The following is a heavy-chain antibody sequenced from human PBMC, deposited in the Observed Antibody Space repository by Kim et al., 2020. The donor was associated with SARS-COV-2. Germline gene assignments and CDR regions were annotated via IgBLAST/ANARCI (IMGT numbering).Heavy chain of an antibody. J-gene: IGHJ4*02. CDR3: ARGLPGYIIAALDY. V-gene: IGHV4-34*01. Sequence: NPSLKSRVTISVDTSKNQFSLKLSSVTAADTAVYYCARGLPGYIIAALDYWGQGTLVTVSS. D-gene: IGHD6-13*01.